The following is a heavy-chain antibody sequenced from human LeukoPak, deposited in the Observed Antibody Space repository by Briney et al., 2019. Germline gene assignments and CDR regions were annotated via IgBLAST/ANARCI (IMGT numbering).Heavy chain of an antibody. J-gene: IGHJ4*02. CDR2: IYSDGTT. D-gene: IGHD2-15*01. CDR1: GFTVSSNY. CDR3: ASVGGSAIGY. Sequence: PGGSLRLSCAASGFTVSSNYMTWVRQAPGKGLEWVSLIYSDGTTYYADSVEGRFTISRDNSKNTLYLQMNSLRAEDTAVYYCASVGGSAIGYWGQGTLVTVSS. V-gene: IGHV3-53*01.